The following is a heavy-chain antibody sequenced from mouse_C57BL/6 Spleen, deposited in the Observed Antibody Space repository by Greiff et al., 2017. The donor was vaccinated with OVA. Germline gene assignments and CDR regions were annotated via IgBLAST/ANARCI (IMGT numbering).Heavy chain of an antibody. CDR1: CYTFPEYT. CDR3: ARHEDRWGDEGVAY. V-gene: IGHV1-62-2*01. J-gene: IGHJ3*01. CDR2: FYPGSGSL. Sequence: VQLQQSGAELVKPGASVKLSCKASCYTFPEYTIHWVQQRSGQGLEWIGWFYPGSGSLKYTEKFKDKATLTADKSSSTVYMEISRLTSEDSAVYFCARHEDRWGDEGVAYWGQGTLVTVSA. D-gene: IGHD1-1*02.